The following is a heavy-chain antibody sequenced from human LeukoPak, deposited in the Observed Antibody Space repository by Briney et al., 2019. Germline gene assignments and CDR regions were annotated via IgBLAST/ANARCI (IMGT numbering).Heavy chain of an antibody. CDR2: INPGSGST. Sequence: ASVKVSCTASGYTFTSYFMHWVRQAPGQGLEWLGVINPGSGSTTYAQKFQGRVTMTRGTSTSTVYMELSSLRSEDTAVYYCARVADSGYYFQYFQHWGQGTLVTVSS. CDR3: ARVADSGYYFQYFQH. V-gene: IGHV1-46*01. J-gene: IGHJ1*01. CDR1: GYTFTSYF. D-gene: IGHD2/OR15-2a*01.